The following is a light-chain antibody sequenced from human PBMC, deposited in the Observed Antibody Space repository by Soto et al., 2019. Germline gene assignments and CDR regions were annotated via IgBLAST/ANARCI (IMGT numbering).Light chain of an antibody. V-gene: IGKV3-15*01. CDR1: QSVSSN. Sequence: EIVMTQSLATLSVSPGERATLSCRASQSVSSNLAWYQQKPGQAPRLLIYGASTRATGIPARFSGSGSGTEFTLTISSLQSEDFAVYYCQQYNNWPGTFGGGTKVEIK. J-gene: IGKJ4*01. CDR3: QQYNNWPGT. CDR2: GAS.